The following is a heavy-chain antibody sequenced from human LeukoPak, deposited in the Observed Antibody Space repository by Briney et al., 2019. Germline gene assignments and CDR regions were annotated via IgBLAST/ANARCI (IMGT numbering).Heavy chain of an antibody. D-gene: IGHD1-1*01. CDR2: IFQRGYS. Sequence: SETLSLTCAVSGYSISSGYYWGWIRQPPGKGLQWIGSIFQRGYSYYNPSLKSRVTISVDTSRNQFTLKLSSVTAADTAVYYCAGDKETTGNGRPNWFDPWGQGTLVTVSS. V-gene: IGHV4-38-2*01. J-gene: IGHJ5*02. CDR3: AGDKETTGNGRPNWFDP. CDR1: GYSISSGYY.